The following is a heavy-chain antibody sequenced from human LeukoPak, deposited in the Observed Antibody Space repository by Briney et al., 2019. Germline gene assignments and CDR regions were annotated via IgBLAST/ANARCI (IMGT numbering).Heavy chain of an antibody. V-gene: IGHV3-53*01. Sequence: GGSLRLSCAASGFTFSSNYMSWVRQAPGKGLEWVSVIYSGGSTYYADSVKGRFTISRDNSKNTLYLQMNSLRAEDTAVYYCAREQWLDYYYYYGMDVWGQGTTVTVSS. D-gene: IGHD6-19*01. CDR1: GFTFSSNY. CDR2: IYSGGST. CDR3: AREQWLDYYYYYGMDV. J-gene: IGHJ6*02.